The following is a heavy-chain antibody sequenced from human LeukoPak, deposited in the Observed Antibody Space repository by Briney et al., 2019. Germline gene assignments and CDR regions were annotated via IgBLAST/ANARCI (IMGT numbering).Heavy chain of an antibody. V-gene: IGHV3-23*01. CDR2: ISADSATT. D-gene: IGHD3-10*01. J-gene: IGHJ4*02. CDR1: GFNFGSYS. CDR3: ARKSASGNYPLDY. Sequence: GGSLRLSCAASGFNFGSYSMTWVRQAPGKGLEWVSVISADSATTFYADSVKGRFTISRDNAKNTVFLQMSSLRAEDTALYHCARKSASGNYPLDYWGQGTLVTVSS.